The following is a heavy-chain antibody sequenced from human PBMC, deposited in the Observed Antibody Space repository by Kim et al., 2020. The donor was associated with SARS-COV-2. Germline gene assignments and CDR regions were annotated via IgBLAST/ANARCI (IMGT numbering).Heavy chain of an antibody. V-gene: IGHV1-8*01. CDR3: ARGEIRNGYTGFDP. Sequence: QNFHGRVTITRDSSISTAYMELSSLGSEDKAVYYCARGEIRNGYTGFDPWGQGTLVTVSS. D-gene: IGHD5-12*01. J-gene: IGHJ5*02.